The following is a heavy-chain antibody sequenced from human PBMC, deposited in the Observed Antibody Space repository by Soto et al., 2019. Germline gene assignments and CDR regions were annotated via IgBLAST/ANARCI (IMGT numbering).Heavy chain of an antibody. CDR1: GYTFNTFG. CDR3: ARDQFLKGRLDP. CDR2: ISAYNGDT. D-gene: IGHD3-10*01. Sequence: QVHLVQSGAEVRKPGDSVKVSCKASGYTFNTFGISWVRQAPGQGLEWMGWISAYNGDTKYEEKFRDRVTLTTDASTTTAYMELRSLRTDDRAIYYCARDQFLKGRLDPWRQGTLVPVSS. V-gene: IGHV1-18*01. J-gene: IGHJ5*02.